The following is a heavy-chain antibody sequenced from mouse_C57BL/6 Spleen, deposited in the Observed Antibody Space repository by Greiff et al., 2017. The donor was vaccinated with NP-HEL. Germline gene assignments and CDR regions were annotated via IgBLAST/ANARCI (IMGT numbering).Heavy chain of an antibody. CDR2: ILPGSGST. Sequence: VQLQQSGAELMKPGASVKLSCKATGYTFTCYWIEWVKQRPGHGLEWIGEILPGSGSTNYNEKFKGKATFTADTSSNTAYMQLSSLTTEDSAIYYCARGAITTVVPYYFDDWGQGTTLTVSS. J-gene: IGHJ2*01. CDR3: ARGAITTVVPYYFDD. CDR1: GYTFTCYW. V-gene: IGHV1-9*01. D-gene: IGHD1-1*01.